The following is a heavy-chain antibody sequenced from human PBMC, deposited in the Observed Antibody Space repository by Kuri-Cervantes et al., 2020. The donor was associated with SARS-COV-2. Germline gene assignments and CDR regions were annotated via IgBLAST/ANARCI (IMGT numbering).Heavy chain of an antibody. D-gene: IGHD1-1*01. CDR3: ARVGGTGFDY. CDR2: INHSGST. J-gene: IGHJ4*02. Sequence: SQTLSLTCAVYVGSFSGYYWSWIRQPPGKGLEWIGEINHSGSTHYNPSLKSRVTISVDTSKNQFSLKLSSVTAADTAVYYCARVGGTGFDYWGQGTLVTVSS. V-gene: IGHV4-34*01. CDR1: VGSFSGYY.